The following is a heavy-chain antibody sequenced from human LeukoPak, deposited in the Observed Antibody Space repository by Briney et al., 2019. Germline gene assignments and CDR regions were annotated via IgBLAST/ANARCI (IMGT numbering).Heavy chain of an antibody. CDR2: ISYDGSNK. J-gene: IGHJ4*02. D-gene: IGHD3-22*01. V-gene: IGHV3-30-3*01. CDR3: AKEVGYDSSGYDDF. Sequence: GGSLRLSCAASGFTFSSYAMHWVRQAPGKGLEWVAVISYDGSNKYYADSVKGRFTISRDNSKNTVYLQMNSLRAEDTALYYCAKEVGYDSSGYDDFWGQGTLVTVSS. CDR1: GFTFSSYA.